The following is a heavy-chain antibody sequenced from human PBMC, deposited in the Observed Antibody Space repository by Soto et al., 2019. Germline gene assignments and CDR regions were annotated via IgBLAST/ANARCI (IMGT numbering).Heavy chain of an antibody. D-gene: IGHD3-9*01. CDR2: IYSTGST. J-gene: IGHJ3*02. CDR3: ARHVLRYFDWLLGPFDI. V-gene: IGHV4-59*08. CDR1: GGSISSYY. Sequence: PSETLSLTCTVSGGSISSYYWSWIRQPPGKGLEWIGYIYSTGSTNYNPSLKSRVTISVDKSKNQFSLKLSSATAADTAVYFCARHVLRYFDWLLGPFDIWGQGIMVTVSS.